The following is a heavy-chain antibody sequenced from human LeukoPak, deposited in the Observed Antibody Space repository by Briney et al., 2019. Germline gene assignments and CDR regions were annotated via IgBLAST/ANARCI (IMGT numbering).Heavy chain of an antibody. Sequence: ASVKLSCTFSGSRFTEISIHWYRQSAGQGLEWMGGFDPEEDEIVYAEKYHTRMTITEDTLNATSHMELINLKFDDTAVYYCATLFSWGQGTLVTVSS. CDR2: FDPEEDEI. V-gene: IGHV1-24*01. D-gene: IGHD2/OR15-2a*01. CDR3: ATLFS. CDR1: GSRFTEIS. J-gene: IGHJ5*02.